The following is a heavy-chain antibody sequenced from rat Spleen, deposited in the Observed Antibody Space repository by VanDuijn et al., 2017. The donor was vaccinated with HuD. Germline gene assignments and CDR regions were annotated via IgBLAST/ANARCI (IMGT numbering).Heavy chain of an antibody. CDR2: ISSGGGGT. D-gene: IGHD1-12*02. V-gene: IGHV5-46*01. CDR3: TRPYYYDGSYLY. CDR1: GFTFSSFP. Sequence: EVQLVESGGGLVQPGRSMKLSCAASGFTFSSFPMAWVRQGPTMGLEWVASISSGGGGTYYPDSVKGRFTISRDNAKSTLYLQMESLRSEDTATYYCTRPYYYDGSYLYWGQGLMVTVSS. J-gene: IGHJ2*01.